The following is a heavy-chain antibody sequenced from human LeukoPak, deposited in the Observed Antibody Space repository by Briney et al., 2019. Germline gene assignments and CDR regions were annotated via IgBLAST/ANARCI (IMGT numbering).Heavy chain of an antibody. D-gene: IGHD5-18*01. CDR2: IKQDGSEK. J-gene: IGHJ4*02. CDR1: GFTFSSYA. Sequence: GGSLRLSCAASGFTFSSYAMSWVRQAPGKGLEWVANIKQDGSEKYYVDSVKGRFTISRDNAKNSLYLQMNSLRAEDTAVYYCAREGGYSYGLPFDYWGQGTLVTVSS. CDR3: AREGGYSYGLPFDY. V-gene: IGHV3-7*03.